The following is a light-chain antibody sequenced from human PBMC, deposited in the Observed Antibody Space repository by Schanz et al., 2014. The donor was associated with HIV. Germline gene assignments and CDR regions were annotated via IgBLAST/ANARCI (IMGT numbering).Light chain of an antibody. CDR1: QSLGGSQ. J-gene: IGKJ3*01. CDR3: QHYGSS. CDR2: GAS. V-gene: IGKV3-20*01. Sequence: ETVLTQSPGSLSLSPGERATLSCRASQSLGGSQLAWYQQKPGQAPRLLIYGASSRATGIPDRFSGSGSGTDFTLTISRLEPEDFAVYYCQHYGSSFGPGTKVDIK.